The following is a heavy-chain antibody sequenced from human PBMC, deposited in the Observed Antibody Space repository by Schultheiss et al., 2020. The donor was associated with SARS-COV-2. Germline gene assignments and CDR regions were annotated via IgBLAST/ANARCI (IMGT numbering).Heavy chain of an antibody. CDR3: AREELVGGSAFDS. CDR1: GFTFSSYA. J-gene: IGHJ4*02. V-gene: IGHV3-48*03. D-gene: IGHD1-26*01. CDR2: ISSSGSTI. Sequence: GGSLRLSCAASGFTFSSYAMSWVRQAPGKGLEWVSYISSSGSTIYYADSVKGRFTISRDNAKNSLYLQMNSLRVEDTAVYYCAREELVGGSAFDSWGQGTLVTVSS.